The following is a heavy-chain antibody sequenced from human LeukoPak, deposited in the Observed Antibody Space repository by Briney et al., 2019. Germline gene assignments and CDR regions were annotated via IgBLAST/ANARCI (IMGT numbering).Heavy chain of an antibody. CDR1: GFTFSSYG. CDR2: ISYDGSNK. D-gene: IGHD1-1*01. J-gene: IGHJ4*02. CDR3: VKRWTGTTIGQQDY. V-gene: IGHV3-30*18. Sequence: GRSLRRSCAASGFTFSSYGMHWVRQAPGKGLEWVAVISYDGSNKYYADSVKGRFTIPRDNSKNALYLQMNSLRGEDMAVYYCVKRWTGTTIGQQDYWGQGTLVTVSS.